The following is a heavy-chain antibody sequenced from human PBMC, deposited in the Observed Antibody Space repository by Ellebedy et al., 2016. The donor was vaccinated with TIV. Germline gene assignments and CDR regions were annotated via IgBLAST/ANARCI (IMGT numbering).Heavy chain of an antibody. CDR2: INPSDGST. D-gene: IGHD3-9*01. CDR3: ARGGGFQFFDWSILY. J-gene: IGHJ4*02. Sequence: ASVTVSCXASGYSFTTYFMHWVRQAPGQGLEWMGLINPSDGSTIYAQKFQGRITLTRDTSTTTVSMELSSLRSEDTALYYCARGGGFQFFDWSILYWGQGILVTVSS. V-gene: IGHV1-46*01. CDR1: GYSFTTYF.